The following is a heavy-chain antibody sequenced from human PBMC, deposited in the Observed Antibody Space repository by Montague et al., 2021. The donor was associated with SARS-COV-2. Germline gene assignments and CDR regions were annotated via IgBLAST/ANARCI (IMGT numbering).Heavy chain of an antibody. CDR2: INSDGSST. V-gene: IGHV3-74*01. CDR1: GFTFSSYW. CDR3: ARDYDLWSGRLDY. Sequence: SLRLSCAASGFTFSSYWMHWVRQAPGKGLVWVSRINSDGSSTSYADSVKGRFTISRDNAKNTLYLQMDSLRAEDTAVYYCARDYDLWSGRLDYWGQGTLVTVSS. J-gene: IGHJ4*02. D-gene: IGHD3-3*01.